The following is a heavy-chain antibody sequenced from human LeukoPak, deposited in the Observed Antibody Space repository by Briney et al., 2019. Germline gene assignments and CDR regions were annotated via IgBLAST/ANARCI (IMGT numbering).Heavy chain of an antibody. D-gene: IGHD6-13*01. CDR1: GGSFSGYY. J-gene: IGHJ4*02. V-gene: IGHV4-34*01. CDR3: ARGGSPINIAAAAFDY. Sequence: PSETLSLTCAVYGGSFSGYYWSWIRQPPGKGLEWIGEINHSGSTNYNPSLKSRVTISVDTSKNQFSLKLSSVTAADTAVYYCARGGSPINIAAAAFDYWGQGTLVTVSS. CDR2: INHSGST.